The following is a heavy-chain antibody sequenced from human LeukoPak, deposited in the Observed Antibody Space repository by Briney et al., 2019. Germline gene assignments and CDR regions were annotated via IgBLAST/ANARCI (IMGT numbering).Heavy chain of an antibody. CDR1: GYSFTDYY. D-gene: IGHD1-26*01. CDR3: ARDYSGSYTH. V-gene: IGHV1-2*06. Sequence: GASVKVSCKASGYSFTDYYIHWVRQAPGQGLEWMALIHPNSGDTYYAQKFRGRVTMTRDTSISTAYMELNRLTSDDTAVYYCARDYSGSYTHWAQGTLVTISS. J-gene: IGHJ4*02. CDR2: IHPNSGDT.